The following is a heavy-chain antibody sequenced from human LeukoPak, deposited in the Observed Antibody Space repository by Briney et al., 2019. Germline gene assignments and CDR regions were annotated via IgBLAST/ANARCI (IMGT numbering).Heavy chain of an antibody. CDR1: RFTVSSNY. Sequence: GGSLRLSCAASRFTVSSNYMSWVRQAPGKGLEWVSTFSGSGGNTYYADSVKGRFTISRDNAKNTLYLQMNSLRVEDTAVYYCVCLGLGGLSLDWGQGTLVTVSS. CDR3: VCLGLGGLSLD. CDR2: FSGSGGNT. V-gene: IGHV3-23*01. J-gene: IGHJ4*02. D-gene: IGHD3-16*01.